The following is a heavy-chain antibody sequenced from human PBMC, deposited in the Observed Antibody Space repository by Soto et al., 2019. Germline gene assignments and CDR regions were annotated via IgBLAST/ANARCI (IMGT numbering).Heavy chain of an antibody. Sequence: EVQLVESGGGLVKPGGSLRLSCAASGFTFSNAWMNWVRQAPGKGLEWVGRVKSKSNGETTDYAVPAKGRFTISRDDSINTVYLQMSSLQTEDTAVYYCTSRIRTTNDYWGQGTLVTVSS. CDR3: TSRIRTTNDY. V-gene: IGHV3-15*07. J-gene: IGHJ4*02. CDR2: VKSKSNGETT. D-gene: IGHD1-1*01. CDR1: GFTFSNAW.